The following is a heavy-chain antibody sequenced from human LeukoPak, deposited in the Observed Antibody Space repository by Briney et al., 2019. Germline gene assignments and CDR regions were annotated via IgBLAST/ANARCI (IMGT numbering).Heavy chain of an antibody. J-gene: IGHJ4*02. Sequence: GGSLRLSCAASGLTFSSYWMHWVRQAPGKGLVWVSRINSDGSSTSYADSVKGRFTISRDNAKNTLYLQMNSLRAEDTAVYYCARDTRKFWSRAPRRPFDYWGQGTLVTVSS. V-gene: IGHV3-74*01. D-gene: IGHD3-3*01. CDR1: GLTFSSYW. CDR3: ARDTRKFWSRAPRRPFDY. CDR2: INSDGSST.